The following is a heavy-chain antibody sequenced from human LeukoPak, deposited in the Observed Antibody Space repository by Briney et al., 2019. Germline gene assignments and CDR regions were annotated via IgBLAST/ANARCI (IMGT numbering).Heavy chain of an antibody. V-gene: IGHV4-59*01. CDR1: DVSISSYY. D-gene: IGHD5-18*01. Sequence: PSETLSLTCTVSDVSISSYYWSWIRQPPGKGLEWIGFIYYSGSTNYNPSLKSRVTISVDTSKNQFSLKLSSVTAADTAVYHCAREAMYSYGNNFDYWGQGTLVTVSS. CDR2: IYYSGST. CDR3: AREAMYSYGNNFDY. J-gene: IGHJ4*02.